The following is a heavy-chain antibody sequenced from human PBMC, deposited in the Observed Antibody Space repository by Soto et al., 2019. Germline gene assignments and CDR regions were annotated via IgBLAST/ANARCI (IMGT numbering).Heavy chain of an antibody. D-gene: IGHD2-15*01. CDR2: INHSGST. CDR1: GGSFSGYY. CDR3: ARRRDIVVVVAAYNWFDP. V-gene: IGHV4-34*01. J-gene: IGHJ5*02. Sequence: QVQLQQWGAGLLKPSETLSLTCAVYGGSFSGYYWSWIRQPPGKGLEWIGEINHSGSTNYNPSLKSRFTISVDTSNNQFSLKLSSVTAADTAVYYCARRRDIVVVVAAYNWFDPWGQGTLVTVSS.